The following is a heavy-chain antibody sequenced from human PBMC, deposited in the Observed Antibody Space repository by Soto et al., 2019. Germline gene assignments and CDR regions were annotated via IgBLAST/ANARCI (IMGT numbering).Heavy chain of an antibody. J-gene: IGHJ4*02. CDR3: ASFYGDYYFDY. CDR2: INHSGST. CDR1: GGSFSGYH. D-gene: IGHD4-17*01. V-gene: IGHV4-34*01. Sequence: SETLSLTCAVYGGSFSGYHWSWIRQPPGKGLEWIGEINHSGSTNYNPSLKSRVTISVDTSKNQFSLKLSSVTAADTAVYYCASFYGDYYFDYWGQGTLVTVSS.